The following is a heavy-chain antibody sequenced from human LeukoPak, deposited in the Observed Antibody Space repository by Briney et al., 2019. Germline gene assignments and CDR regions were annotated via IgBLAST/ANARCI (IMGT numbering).Heavy chain of an antibody. CDR2: VYYSGTT. V-gene: IGHV4-39*02. D-gene: IGHD1-26*01. CDR1: GGSISTTSYY. Sequence: PSETLSLTCTVSGGSISTTSYYWDWIRQPPGKGLEWIGSVYYSGTTYYNPSLKSRVTMPVDTSKNQFSLKLSSVTAADTAVYYCARETVGAMDDYWGQGTLVTVSS. J-gene: IGHJ4*02. CDR3: ARETVGAMDDY.